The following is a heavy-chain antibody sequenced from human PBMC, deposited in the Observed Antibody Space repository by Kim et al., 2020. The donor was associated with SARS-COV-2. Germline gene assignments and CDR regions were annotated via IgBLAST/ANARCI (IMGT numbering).Heavy chain of an antibody. D-gene: IGHD3-10*01. CDR3: ARTYGSGSYLTKGSFDP. V-gene: IGHV1-8*01. CDR1: GYTFTSYD. J-gene: IGHJ5*02. Sequence: ASVKVSCKASGYTFTSYDINWVRQATGQGLEWMGWMNPNSGNTGYAQKFQGRVTMTRNTSTSTAYMEVSSLRSEDTAVYYCARTYGSGSYLTKGSFDPWGQGTLVTVSS. CDR2: MNPNSGNT.